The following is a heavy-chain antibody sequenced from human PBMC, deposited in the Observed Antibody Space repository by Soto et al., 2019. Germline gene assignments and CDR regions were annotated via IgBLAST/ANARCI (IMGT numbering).Heavy chain of an antibody. J-gene: IGHJ4*02. D-gene: IGHD3-16*02. CDR2: INPSGGST. V-gene: IGHV1-46*03. CDR3: AKDGRFPLGELSFFDY. CDR1: GYTFTSYY. Sequence: ASVKVSCKASGYTFTSYYMHWVRQAPGQGLEWMGIINPSGGSTSYAQKFQGRVTMTRDTSTSTVYMELSSLRSEDTAVYYCAKDGRFPLGELSFFDYWGQGTLVTVSS.